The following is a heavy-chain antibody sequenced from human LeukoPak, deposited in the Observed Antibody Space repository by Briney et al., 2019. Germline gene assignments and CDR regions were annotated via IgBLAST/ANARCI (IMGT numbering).Heavy chain of an antibody. CDR2: INPNSGGT. V-gene: IGHV1-2*02. CDR3: ARGRYCSSTSCYKVYYYYMDV. CDR1: GYTFTGYY. J-gene: IGHJ6*03. Sequence: ASVKVSCKASGYTFTGYYMHWVRQAPGQGLEWMGWINPNSGGTNYAQKFQGRVTMTRDTSISTAYMELSRLRSDDTAVYYCARGRYCSSTSCYKVYYYYMDVWGKGTTVTVSS. D-gene: IGHD2-2*02.